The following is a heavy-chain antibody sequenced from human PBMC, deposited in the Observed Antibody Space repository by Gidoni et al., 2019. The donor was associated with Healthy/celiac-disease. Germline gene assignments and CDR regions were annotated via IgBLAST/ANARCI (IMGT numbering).Heavy chain of an antibody. CDR2: IRGSGGST. CDR1: GFTFSSYS. J-gene: IGHJ4*02. Sequence: EVQLLESGGGLVQPGGSLRLSCAASGFTFSSYSMSWVRQAPGKGLEWVSAIRGSGGSTDYADSVKGRVTISRDNSKNTLYLKMNSLRAEDTAVYYCAKDGTDCSGGSCYSRGGFDYWGQGTLVTVSS. V-gene: IGHV3-23*01. CDR3: AKDGTDCSGGSCYSRGGFDY. D-gene: IGHD2-15*01.